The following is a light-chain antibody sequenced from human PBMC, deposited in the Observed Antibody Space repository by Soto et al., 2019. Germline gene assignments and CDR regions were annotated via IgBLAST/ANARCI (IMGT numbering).Light chain of an antibody. V-gene: IGLV1-40*01. Sequence: QSVLTQPPSVSGAPGQRVTISCTGSTSNNGAGYEVHWYQQVPGTAPKLLVSGHNNRPAEVLDRFFGSKSGTSAALTITGLLAEDEADYYCQSFDSSLGGSGVFGGGTKLTVL. J-gene: IGLJ3*02. CDR2: GHN. CDR1: TSNNGAGYE. CDR3: QSFDSSLGGSGV.